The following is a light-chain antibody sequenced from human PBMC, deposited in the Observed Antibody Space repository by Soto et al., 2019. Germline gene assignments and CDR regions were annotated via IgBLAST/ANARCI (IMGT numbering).Light chain of an antibody. J-gene: IGLJ2*01. Sequence: QSVLTQPPSASGTPGQRVTISCSGGSSNIGSNTVSWYQQLPGAAPKLLIYISNERPSGVPDRFSGSKSGTSASLAISGLQSEDEAEYYCAAWDDSLNGPVFGGGTKHTVL. CDR2: ISN. CDR3: AAWDDSLNGPV. V-gene: IGLV1-44*01. CDR1: SSNIGSNT.